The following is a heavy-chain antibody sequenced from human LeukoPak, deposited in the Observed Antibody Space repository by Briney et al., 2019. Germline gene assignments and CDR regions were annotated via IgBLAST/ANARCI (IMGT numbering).Heavy chain of an antibody. CDR3: ARGPANYDILTGYYRGAYYYYYGMDV. CDR2: LYYSGST. CDR1: GGSISSSNYY. D-gene: IGHD3-9*01. J-gene: IGHJ6*02. V-gene: IGHV4-39*06. Sequence: PSETLSLTCTVSGGSISSSNYYWGWIRQPPGEGLEWIGYLYYSGSTNYNPSLKSRVTISVDTSKNQFPLKLSSVTAADTAVYYCARGPANYDILTGYYRGAYYYYYGMDVWGQGTTVTVSS.